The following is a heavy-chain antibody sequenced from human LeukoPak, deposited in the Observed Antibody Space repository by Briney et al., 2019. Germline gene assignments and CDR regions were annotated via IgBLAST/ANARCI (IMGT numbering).Heavy chain of an antibody. CDR3: ARGDMTYDAFAI. Sequence: GESVKVSCKGSGCSFSSYCIGWVRQPPGQGLEWMGGINPGDCDTSYRPSFQGKVTISADKSISTAYLQWSSLRAADTAVYYCARGDMTYDAFAIWGQGTMVTVSS. J-gene: IGHJ3*02. D-gene: IGHD3-16*01. CDR2: INPGDCDT. V-gene: IGHV5-51*01. CDR1: GCSFSSYC.